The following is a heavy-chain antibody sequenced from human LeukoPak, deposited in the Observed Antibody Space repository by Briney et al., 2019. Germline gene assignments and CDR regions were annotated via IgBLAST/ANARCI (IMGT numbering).Heavy chain of an antibody. D-gene: IGHD4-17*01. CDR2: INHSGST. CDR3: TNGLKVEDY. V-gene: IGHV4-34*01. J-gene: IGHJ4*02. Sequence: SETLSLTCAVYGGSFSGYYWSWIRQPPGKGLEWIGEINHSGSTNYNPSLKSRVTISVDTSKNQFSLKLSSVTAADTAVYYCTNGLKVEDYWGQGTLVTVSS. CDR1: GGSFSGYY.